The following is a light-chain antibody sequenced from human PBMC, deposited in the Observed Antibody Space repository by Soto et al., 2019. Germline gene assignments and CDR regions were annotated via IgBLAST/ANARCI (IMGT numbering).Light chain of an antibody. CDR1: VSDVGGYDY. CDR2: EVT. Sequence: QSVLTQPASVSGSPGQSIAISCTGTVSDVGGYDYVSWYQQHPDKAPKLMIYEVTKRPSGVSNRFSGSKSGNTASLTISGLQPEDEADYYCSSHTSGSTRVFGSGTKLTVL. V-gene: IGLV2-14*01. CDR3: SSHTSGSTRV. J-gene: IGLJ1*01.